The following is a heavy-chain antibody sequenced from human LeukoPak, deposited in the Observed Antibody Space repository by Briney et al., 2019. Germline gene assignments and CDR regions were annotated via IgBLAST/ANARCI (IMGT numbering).Heavy chain of an antibody. CDR1: GFTFSSYG. CDR2: ISYDGSNK. CDR3: ARGEYGSGSYPDY. Sequence: GGSLRLSCAASGFTFSSYGMHWVRQAPGKGLEWVAVISYDGSNKYYADSVKGRFTISRDNSKNTLYLQMNSLRAEDTAVYYCARGEYGSGSYPDYWGQGTLVTVSS. D-gene: IGHD3-10*01. V-gene: IGHV3-30*03. J-gene: IGHJ4*02.